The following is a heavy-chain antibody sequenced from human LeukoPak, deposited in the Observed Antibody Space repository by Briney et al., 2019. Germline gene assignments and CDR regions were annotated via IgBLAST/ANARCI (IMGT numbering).Heavy chain of an antibody. V-gene: IGHV3-23*01. CDR2: ISGSGEST. D-gene: IGHD3-22*01. CDR3: ARDPSSGYYYYFDY. Sequence: PGGSLRLSCAASGFTFRSYGLSWVRQAPGKGLEWVSTISGSGESTYYADSVKGRFTISRDNSKNTLYLQMNSLRAEDTAVYYCARDPSSGYYYYFDYWGQGTLVTVSS. CDR1: GFTFRSYG. J-gene: IGHJ4*02.